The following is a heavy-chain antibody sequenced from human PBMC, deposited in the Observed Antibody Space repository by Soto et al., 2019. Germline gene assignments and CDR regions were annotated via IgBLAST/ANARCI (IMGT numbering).Heavy chain of an antibody. V-gene: IGHV3-48*03. CDR3: ARDHKGGYYFYGMDG. J-gene: IGHJ6*02. Sequence: GGSLRLSCAASGFTFSSYEMSWVRQAPGKGLEWVSYISSSGSTIYYADSVKGRFTISRDNAKNSLYLQMNSLRAEDTAVYYCARDHKGGYYFYGMDGWGQGTTATVSS. CDR2: ISSSGSTI. CDR1: GFTFSSYE.